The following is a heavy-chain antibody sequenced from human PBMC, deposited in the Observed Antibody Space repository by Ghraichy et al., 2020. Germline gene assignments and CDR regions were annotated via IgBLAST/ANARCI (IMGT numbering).Heavy chain of an antibody. CDR3: AVVLQSDLDY. D-gene: IGHD5-24*01. V-gene: IGHV3-23*01. Sequence: GGSLRLSCVASGFSFRGYSMSWVRQAPGRGLEWVSAIDGRDGRTFYADYVEGRFTISKDNSRNTLYLLMNSLRAEDTAVYNCAVVLQSDLDYWGRGTLLTVSS. CDR1: GFSFRGYS. J-gene: IGHJ4*02. CDR2: IDGRDGRT.